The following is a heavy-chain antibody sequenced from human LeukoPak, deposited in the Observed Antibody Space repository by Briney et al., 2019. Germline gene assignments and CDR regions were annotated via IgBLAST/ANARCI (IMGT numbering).Heavy chain of an antibody. CDR2: NSSSSSYI. V-gene: IGHV3-11*06. D-gene: IGHD3-16*01. CDR3: ARVGYFDI. CDR1: GFTFSDYY. J-gene: IGHJ3*02. Sequence: GGPLRLSCAASGFTFSDYYMSWIRQAPGKGLVWVSYNSSSSSYINYADSVKGRFTISRENAKIPRYLQVKSWRAEATRVYHRARVGYFDIWGQGTMVTVSS.